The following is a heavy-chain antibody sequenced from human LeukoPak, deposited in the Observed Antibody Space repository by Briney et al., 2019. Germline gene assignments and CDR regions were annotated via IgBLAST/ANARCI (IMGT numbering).Heavy chain of an antibody. CDR2: ISGSGGST. CDR3: AKGLGAVAPSGY. D-gene: IGHD6-19*01. Sequence: GGSLRLSCAASGFTFSRYWMHWVRQAPGKGLEWVSAISGSGGSTYYADSVKGRFAISRDNSKNTLYLQMNSLRAEDTAVYYCAKGLGAVAPSGYWGQGTLVTVSS. J-gene: IGHJ4*02. V-gene: IGHV3-23*01. CDR1: GFTFSRYW.